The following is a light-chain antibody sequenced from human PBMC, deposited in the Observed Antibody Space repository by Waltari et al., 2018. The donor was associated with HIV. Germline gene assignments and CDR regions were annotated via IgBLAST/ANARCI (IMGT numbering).Light chain of an antibody. Sequence: QSVLTQPPSVSGVPGQRVTISCTGSSSNIGAGYFVHWYQQLPGTAPTLLIYSDINRPSGVPDLFSGTKSGNSASLAITGLQAEDEADYYCQSYDRSLSASVFGGGTKLTVL. CDR3: QSYDRSLSASV. V-gene: IGLV1-40*01. CDR1: SSNIGAGYF. CDR2: SDI. J-gene: IGLJ3*02.